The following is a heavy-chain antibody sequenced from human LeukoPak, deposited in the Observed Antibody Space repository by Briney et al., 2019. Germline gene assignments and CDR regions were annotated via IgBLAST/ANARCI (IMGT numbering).Heavy chain of an antibody. D-gene: IGHD3-3*01. CDR2: ISAYNGNT. Sequence: ASVKVSCKASGYTFTSYGISWVRQAPGQGLEWMGWISAYNGNTNYAQKLQGRVTMTTDTSTSTAYMELRSLRSDDTAVYYCARARILDFWSGYPDDHWGQGTLVTVSS. CDR3: ARARILDFWSGYPDDH. J-gene: IGHJ4*02. V-gene: IGHV1-18*01. CDR1: GYTFTSYG.